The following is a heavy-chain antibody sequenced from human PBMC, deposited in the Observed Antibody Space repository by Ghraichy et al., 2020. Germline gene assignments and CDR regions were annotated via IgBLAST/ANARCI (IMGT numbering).Heavy chain of an antibody. Sequence: ASVKVSCKVSGYTLTELSMHWVRQAPGKGLEWMGGFDPEDGETIYSQKFQGRVTMTEDTSPDTAYMELSSLRSEDTAVYYCATEGRPNYYYGMDVWGQGTTVTVSS. CDR1: GYTLTELS. CDR3: ATEGRPNYYYGMDV. CDR2: FDPEDGET. J-gene: IGHJ6*02. V-gene: IGHV1-24*01.